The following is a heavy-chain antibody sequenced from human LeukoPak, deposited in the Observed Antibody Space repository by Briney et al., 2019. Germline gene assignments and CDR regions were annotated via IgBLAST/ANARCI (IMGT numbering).Heavy chain of an antibody. CDR3: ARGPYYDFWSGYYTPIRYYYYMDV. V-gene: IGHV4-4*07. CDR2: IYSSGST. Sequence: SETLSLTCTVSGGSISSYYWSWIRQPAGKGLEWIGRIYSSGSTNYNPSLKSRVIMSVDTSKNQFSLKLSSVTAADTAVYYCARGPYYDFWSGYYTPIRYYYYMDVWGKGTTVTVSS. CDR1: GGSISSYY. J-gene: IGHJ6*03. D-gene: IGHD3-3*01.